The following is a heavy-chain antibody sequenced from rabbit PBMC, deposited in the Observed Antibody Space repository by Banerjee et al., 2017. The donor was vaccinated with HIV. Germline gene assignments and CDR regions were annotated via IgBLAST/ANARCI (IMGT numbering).Heavy chain of an antibody. J-gene: IGHJ6*01. D-gene: IGHD6-1*01. CDR2: IYTGDGNT. V-gene: IGHV1S45*01. CDR1: GIDFSSYYR. Sequence: QQQLEESGGGLVKPGGTLTLTCKASGIDFSSYYRMCWVRLAPGRGLELIACIYTGDGNTYYTSWAKGRFTISKASSTTVTLQMTSLTAADTATYFCARDRDYSYGYGGVYLDFWGPGTLVTVS. CDR3: ARDRDYSYGYGGVYLDF.